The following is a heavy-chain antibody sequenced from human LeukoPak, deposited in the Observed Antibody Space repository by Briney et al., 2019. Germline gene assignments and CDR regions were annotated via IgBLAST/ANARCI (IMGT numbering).Heavy chain of an antibody. D-gene: IGHD3-10*01. CDR3: AREGYYGSGSPPSLYFDY. CDR1: GFTFRNYV. CDR2: TSSDLNVK. V-gene: IGHV3-30-3*01. Sequence: GGSLGLSCAASGFTFRNYVIHWVRQAPGKGLEWVAVTSSDLNVKLYADSVKGRFTISRGNSRSTLYLQMNSLRPEDTAIYYCAREGYYGSGSPPSLYFDYWGQGTLVTVSS. J-gene: IGHJ4*02.